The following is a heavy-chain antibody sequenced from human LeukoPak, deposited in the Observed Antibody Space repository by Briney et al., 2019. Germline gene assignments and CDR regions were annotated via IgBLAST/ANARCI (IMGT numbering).Heavy chain of an antibody. CDR2: IYYSGTT. J-gene: IGHJ4*02. Sequence: SETLSLTCTVSGGSISSYYWSWIRQPPGKGLEWIGYIYYSGTTNYNPSLRSRVTISVDTSKNQFSLTLASVTAADTAVYYCARVIGGWPSAVDYWGQGTLVTVSS. D-gene: IGHD6-19*01. V-gene: IGHV4-59*01. CDR3: ARVIGGWPSAVDY. CDR1: GGSISSYY.